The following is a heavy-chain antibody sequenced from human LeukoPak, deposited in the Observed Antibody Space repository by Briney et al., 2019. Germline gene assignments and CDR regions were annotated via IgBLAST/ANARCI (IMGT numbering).Heavy chain of an antibody. D-gene: IGHD2-8*01. Sequence: HPGGSLRLSCAASGFTFSNYGMSWVRQAPGKGLEWVSGISGSGGSTYYADSVKGRFTISRDKSKNTLYLQMNSLRAEDTAVYYCARALIGYYFDYWGQGTLVTVSS. V-gene: IGHV3-23*01. CDR2: ISGSGGST. CDR1: GFTFSNYG. CDR3: ARALIGYYFDY. J-gene: IGHJ4*02.